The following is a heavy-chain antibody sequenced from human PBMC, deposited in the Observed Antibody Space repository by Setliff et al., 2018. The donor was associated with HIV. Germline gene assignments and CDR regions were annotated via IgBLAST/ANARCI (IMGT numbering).Heavy chain of an antibody. J-gene: IGHJ2*01. V-gene: IGHV4-4*07. D-gene: IGHD3-3*01. CDR3: ARDEWLLDWSFDL. CDR1: GGSISSYY. Sequence: LSLTCTVSGGSISSYYWSWIRQPAGKGLEWIGRIYTSGSTNYNPSLKSRVTMSVDTSKNQFSLKLSSVTAADTAVYYCARDEWLLDWSFDLWGRGTLVTVSS. CDR2: IYTSGST.